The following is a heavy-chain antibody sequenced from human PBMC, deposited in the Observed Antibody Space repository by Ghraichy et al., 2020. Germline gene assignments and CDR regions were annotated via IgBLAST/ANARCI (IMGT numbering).Heavy chain of an antibody. D-gene: IGHD6-19*01. V-gene: IGHV4-59*08. CDR2: IYYSGST. CDR1: GGSISSYY. CDR3: ARQSSGWYKVFDY. Sequence: SETLSLTCTVSGGSISSYYWSWIRQPPGKGLEWIGYIYYSGSTNYNPSLKSRVTISVDTSKNQFYLKLSSVTAADTAVYYCARQSSGWYKVFDYWGQGTLVTVSS. J-gene: IGHJ4*02.